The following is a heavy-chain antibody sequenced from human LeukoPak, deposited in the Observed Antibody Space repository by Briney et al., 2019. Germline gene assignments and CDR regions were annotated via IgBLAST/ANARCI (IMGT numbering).Heavy chain of an antibody. CDR2: INPNSGGT. Sequence: ASVKVSCKASGYTFTGYYMHWVRQAPGQGLEWMGWINPNSGGTNYAQKFQGRVTMTRDTSISTAYMELSRLRSDDTAVYYCARGGILWFGEDYYYMDVWGKGTTVTISS. J-gene: IGHJ6*03. D-gene: IGHD3-10*01. V-gene: IGHV1-2*02. CDR1: GYTFTGYY. CDR3: ARGGILWFGEDYYYMDV.